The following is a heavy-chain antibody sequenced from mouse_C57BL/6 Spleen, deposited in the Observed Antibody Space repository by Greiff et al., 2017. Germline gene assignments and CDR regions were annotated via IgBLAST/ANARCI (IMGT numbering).Heavy chain of an antibody. J-gene: IGHJ2*01. CDR2: IDPETGGT. V-gene: IGHV1-15*01. CDR1: GYTFTDYE. Sequence: VQLQQSGAELVRPGASVTLSCKASGYTFTDYEMHWVKQTPVHGLEWIGAIDPETGGTAYNQKFTGKAILTADKSSSTAYMELRSLTSEDSAVYNCTRWLVRGDYRGQGTTLTVSS. CDR3: TRWLVRGDY. D-gene: IGHD2-3*01.